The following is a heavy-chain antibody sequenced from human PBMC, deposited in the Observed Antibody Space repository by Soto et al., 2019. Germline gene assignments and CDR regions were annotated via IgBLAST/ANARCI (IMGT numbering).Heavy chain of an antibody. CDR3: ASVSGTPEWTRGPDV. Sequence: VELEQSGAEVKKPGSSVKVSCTTSGDILSGYTFSCVRQAPGQGLEWMGRIIPIIGAPFSKQKFQDRVDFTADIATNTGYVDLRSLTSEDTGVYYCASVSGTPEWTRGPDVWGNGTTVTVPS. J-gene: IGHJ6*04. V-gene: IGHV1-69*08. CDR2: IIPIIGAP. CDR1: GDILSGYT. D-gene: IGHD1-1*01.